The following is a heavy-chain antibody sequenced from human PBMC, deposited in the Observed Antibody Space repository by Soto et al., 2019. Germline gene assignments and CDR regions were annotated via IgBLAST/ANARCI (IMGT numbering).Heavy chain of an antibody. CDR1: GYTFTGYY. J-gene: IGHJ5*02. CDR3: AREGVVVVAATKLNWFDP. V-gene: IGHV1-2*02. Sequence: QVQLVQSGAEVKKPGASVKVSCKASGYTFTGYYMHWVRQAPGQGLEWMGWINPNSGGTNYAQKFQGRVTMTRDTSISTAYMELSRLRSDDTAVYYCAREGVVVVAATKLNWFDPWGQGTLVTVSS. D-gene: IGHD2-15*01. CDR2: INPNSGGT.